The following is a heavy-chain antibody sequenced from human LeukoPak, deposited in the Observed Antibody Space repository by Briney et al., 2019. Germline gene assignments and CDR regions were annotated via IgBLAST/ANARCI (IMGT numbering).Heavy chain of an antibody. CDR2: INPADSEI. Sequence: GESLKISCKGSGYSFTSFWIGWVRQMPGKGLDWMGIINPADSEIRYSPSFQGQVTISADKSISTAYLQWDSLKASDTAQYYCVTLRRLYSPFDLWGQGTLVTVSS. J-gene: IGHJ5*02. CDR1: GYSFTSFW. V-gene: IGHV5-51*01. D-gene: IGHD2-8*01. CDR3: VTLRRLYSPFDL.